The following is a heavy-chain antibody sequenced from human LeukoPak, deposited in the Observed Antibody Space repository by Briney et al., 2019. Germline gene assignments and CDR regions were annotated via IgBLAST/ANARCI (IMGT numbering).Heavy chain of an antibody. V-gene: IGHV1-46*01. D-gene: IGHD3-22*01. CDR3: ARGGSMIVVVTIDY. CDR2: INPSGGRT. CDR1: GYTFASYY. Sequence: ASVKVSCKASGYTFASYYIHWVRQAPGQGLEWMGIINPSGGRTSYAQKFQDKITMTTDMSTSTVYMELSSLRSEDTAVYYCARGGSMIVVVTIDYWGQGTLVTVSS. J-gene: IGHJ4*02.